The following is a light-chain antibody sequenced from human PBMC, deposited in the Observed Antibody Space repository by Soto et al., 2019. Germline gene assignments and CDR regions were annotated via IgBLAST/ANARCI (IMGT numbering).Light chain of an antibody. Sequence: QPVLTQPPSTSGTPGQRVTIPCSGSGSNIGRNSVTWYQRLPGTAPKLLVYRNNQRPSGVPERFSGSKSGTSASLAINDLQSEDEADYYCATWDDSLSGVEFGGGTQLTVL. V-gene: IGLV1-44*01. CDR1: GSNIGRNS. CDR3: ATWDDSLSGVE. J-gene: IGLJ3*02. CDR2: RNN.